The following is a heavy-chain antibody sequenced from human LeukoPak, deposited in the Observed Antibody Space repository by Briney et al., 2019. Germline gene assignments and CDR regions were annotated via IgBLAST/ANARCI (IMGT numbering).Heavy chain of an antibody. J-gene: IGHJ4*02. CDR3: ARGQAVAGDY. CDR1: GYTFTDYY. V-gene: IGHV1-18*04. Sequence: ASVKVSCKASGYTFTDYYMHWVRQAPGQGLEWMGWISAYNGNTNYAQKLQGRVTMTTDTSTSTAYMELRSLRSDDTAVYYCARGQAVAGDYWGQGTLVTVSS. CDR2: ISAYNGNT. D-gene: IGHD6-19*01.